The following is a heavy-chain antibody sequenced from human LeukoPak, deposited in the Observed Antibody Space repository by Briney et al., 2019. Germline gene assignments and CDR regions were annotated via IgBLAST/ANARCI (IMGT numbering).Heavy chain of an antibody. Sequence: SGTLSLTCTVSAGSINSGAYYWSWIRQPAGKGLEWIGRICSPGTNYNYNPSLKSRVTISIDTSKNQFSLKLTYGPAADTGVYYCARGIGTSYDSSRDAFDIWGQGTMVTVSS. J-gene: IGHJ3*02. CDR1: AGSINSGAYY. CDR3: ARGIGTSYDSSRDAFDI. CDR2: ICSPGT. V-gene: IGHV4-61*02. D-gene: IGHD3-22*01.